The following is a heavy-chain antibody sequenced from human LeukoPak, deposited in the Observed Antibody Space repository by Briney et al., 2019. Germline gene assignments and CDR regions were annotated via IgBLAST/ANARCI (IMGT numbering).Heavy chain of an antibody. CDR2: IYYSGST. Sequence: SETLSLTCTVSGGSISSYYWSWIRQPPGKGLEWIGYIYYSGSTNYNPSLKSRVTISVDTSKNQFSLKLSSVTAADTAVYYCARGPNWFDPWGQGTLVTVSS. CDR1: GGSISSYY. CDR3: ARGPNWFDP. J-gene: IGHJ5*02. V-gene: IGHV4-59*01.